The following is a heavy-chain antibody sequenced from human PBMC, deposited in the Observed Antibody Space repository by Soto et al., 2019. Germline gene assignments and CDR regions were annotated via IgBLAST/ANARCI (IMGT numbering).Heavy chain of an antibody. CDR3: ARDRPIGLKRDWFDP. D-gene: IGHD6-6*01. CDR2: ISAYNGNT. Sequence: ASVKVSCKASGYTFTSYGISWVRQAPGQGLEWMGWISAYNGNTNYAQKLQGRVTMTTDTSTSTAYMELRSLRSDDTAVYYCARDRPIGLKRDWFDPWGQGTLVTVSS. V-gene: IGHV1-18*01. CDR1: GYTFTSYG. J-gene: IGHJ5*02.